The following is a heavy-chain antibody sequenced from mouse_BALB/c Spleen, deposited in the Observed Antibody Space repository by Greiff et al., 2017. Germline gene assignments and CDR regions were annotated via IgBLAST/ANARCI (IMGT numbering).Heavy chain of an antibody. CDR1: GYTFTSYY. V-gene: IGHV1S81*02. J-gene: IGHJ4*01. CDR2: INPSNGGT. CDR3: NAPDAMDY. Sequence: VQLQQSGAELVKPGASVKLSCKASGYTFTSYYMYWVKQRPGQGLEWIGEINPSNGGTNFNEKFKSKATLTVDKSSSTAYMQLSSLTSEDSAVYYCNAPDAMDYWGQGTSVTVSS.